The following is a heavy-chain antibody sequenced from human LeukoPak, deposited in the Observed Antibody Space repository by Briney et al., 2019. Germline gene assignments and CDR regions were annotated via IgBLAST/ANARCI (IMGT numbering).Heavy chain of an antibody. CDR2: IYYTGST. J-gene: IGHJ4*02. D-gene: IGHD6-13*01. V-gene: IGHV4-59*01. CDR1: GGSMSTYY. CDR3: AGMRITAPTVRTLDY. Sequence: PSETLSLACTVSGGSMSTYYWTWIRQPPGKGLEWIGFIYYTGSTNYNPSLKSRVTISVDTSKNQFSLKLSSVTAADTAVYYCAGMRITAPTVRTLDYWGQGTLVTVSS.